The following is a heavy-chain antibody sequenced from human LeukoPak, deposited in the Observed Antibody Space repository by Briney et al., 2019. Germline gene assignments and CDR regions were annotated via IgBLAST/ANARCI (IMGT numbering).Heavy chain of an antibody. V-gene: IGHV4-34*01. D-gene: IGHD5-12*01. J-gene: IGHJ4*02. CDR3: ATSGYSGYDLLDY. CDR2: INHSGST. CDR1: GGSFSGYY. Sequence: SETLSLTCAVYGGSFSGYYWSWIRQPPGKGLEWIGEINHSGSTNYNPSLESRVTISVDTSKNQFSLKLSSVTAADTAVYYCATSGYSGYDLLDYWGQGTLVTVSS.